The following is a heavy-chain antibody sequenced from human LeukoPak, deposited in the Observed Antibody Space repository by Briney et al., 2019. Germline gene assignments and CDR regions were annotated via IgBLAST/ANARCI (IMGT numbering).Heavy chain of an antibody. V-gene: IGHV3-30-3*01. CDR3: ARTYYDSSGYAFDI. CDR2: ISYDGSNK. D-gene: IGHD3-22*01. J-gene: IGHJ3*02. Sequence: GGSLRLSCVASGFTFSSYAMHWVRQAPGKGLEWVAVISYDGSNKYYADSVKGRFTISRDNSKNTLYPQMNSLRAEDTAVYYCARTYYDSSGYAFDIWGQGTMVTVSS. CDR1: GFTFSSYA.